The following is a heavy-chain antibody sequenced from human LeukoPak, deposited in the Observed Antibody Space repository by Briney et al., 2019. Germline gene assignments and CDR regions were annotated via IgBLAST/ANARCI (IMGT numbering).Heavy chain of an antibody. J-gene: IGHJ4*02. CDR1: GSIFSSYW. Sequence: GXSLQISCEGSGSIFSSYWIGWGRQLPGKGVEWMGIIYPGDSDTRNSPSFQGQVTISEEKTRRTSFLKWRNLKASDTAMYYCASREYSSSTVFDYWGQGTLVTVSS. V-gene: IGHV5-51*01. CDR2: IYPGDSDT. D-gene: IGHD6-6*01. CDR3: ASREYSSSTVFDY.